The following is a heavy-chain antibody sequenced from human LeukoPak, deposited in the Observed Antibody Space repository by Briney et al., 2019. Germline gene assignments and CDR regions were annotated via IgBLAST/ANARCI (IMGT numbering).Heavy chain of an antibody. CDR1: GGSTSSSSYY. J-gene: IGHJ4*02. CDR3: ARVLRGGTYYFDY. V-gene: IGHV4-39*01. D-gene: IGHD2-15*01. Sequence: SETLSLTCTVSGGSTSSSSYYWGWIRQPPGKGLEWMGNIFYSGPTYYNPSLMSRATISVDTSKNQFSLRMRSVTAADTAVYYCARVLRGGTYYFDYWGQGTLVTVSS. CDR2: IFYSGPT.